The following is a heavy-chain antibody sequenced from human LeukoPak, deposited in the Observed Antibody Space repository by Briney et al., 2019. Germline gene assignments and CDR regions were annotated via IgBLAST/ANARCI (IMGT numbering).Heavy chain of an antibody. V-gene: IGHV3-21*01. CDR2: ITTGSSYI. CDR3: ARDGYSSALEPREFDY. CDR1: GFTFSNYI. Sequence: GGSLRLSCAASGFTFSNYIMNWVRQAPGKGLEWVSSITTGSSYIYYADSVRGRFTISRDNAKNSLSLQMNSLRAEDTAVYYCARDGYSSALEPREFDYWGQGTLATVSS. J-gene: IGHJ4*02. D-gene: IGHD6-19*01.